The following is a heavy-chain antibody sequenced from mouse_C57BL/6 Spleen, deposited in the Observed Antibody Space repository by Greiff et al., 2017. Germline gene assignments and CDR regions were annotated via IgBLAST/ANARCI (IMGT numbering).Heavy chain of an antibody. CDR2: ISDGGSYT. Sequence: EVQVVESGGGLVKPGGSLKLSCAASGFTFSSYAMSWVRQTPEKRLEWVATISDGGSYTYYPDNVKGRFTISRDNAKNNLYLQMSHLKSEDTAMYYGAKIYYGNLFDYWGQGTTLTVSS. J-gene: IGHJ2*01. CDR3: AKIYYGNLFDY. D-gene: IGHD2-1*01. V-gene: IGHV5-4*01. CDR1: GFTFSSYA.